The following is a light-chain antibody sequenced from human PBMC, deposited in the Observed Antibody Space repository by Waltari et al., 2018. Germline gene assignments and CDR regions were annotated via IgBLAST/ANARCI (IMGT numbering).Light chain of an antibody. CDR3: QQYYTTPIT. J-gene: IGKJ5*01. CDR2: WAS. V-gene: IGKV4-1*01. CDR1: QSVLYSSNNKNY. Sequence: DIVMTQSPDSLAVSLGERATINCKSSQSVLYSSNNKNYLAWYQQKPGQPPKLLIYWASTRESVVPDRFSGSGSGTEFTLTISSLQAEDVAVYYCQQYYTTPITFGQGTRLEIK.